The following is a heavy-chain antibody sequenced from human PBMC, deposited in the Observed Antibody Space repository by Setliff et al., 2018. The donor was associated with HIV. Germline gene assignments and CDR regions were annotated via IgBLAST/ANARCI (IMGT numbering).Heavy chain of an antibody. CDR2: IHQSGST. CDR3: ARGSLYSSSSCFDY. CDR1: GYSISSGYY. Sequence: PSETLSLTCAVSGYSISSGYYWGWIRQPPGKGLEWIGSIHQSGSTSYNPSLKSRVTISVDTSKNQFSLKLSSVTAADTAVYYCARGSLYSSSSCFDYWGQGTLVTVSS. D-gene: IGHD6-13*01. J-gene: IGHJ4*02. V-gene: IGHV4-38-2*01.